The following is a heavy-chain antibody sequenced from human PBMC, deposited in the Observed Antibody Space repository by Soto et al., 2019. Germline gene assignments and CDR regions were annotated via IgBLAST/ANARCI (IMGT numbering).Heavy chain of an antibody. CDR2: IKQDGTEK. Sequence: GGSLRLSCAASGFTFSSYWMSWVRQAPGKGLAWVADIKQDGTEKYYVDSVKGRFTISRNNAKNSLYLQMNSLRAEDTAVYYCARDKYYDFWIGYSNYYFDYWGQGALVTVSS. CDR3: ARDKYYDFWIGYSNYYFDY. D-gene: IGHD3-3*01. J-gene: IGHJ4*02. V-gene: IGHV3-7*03. CDR1: GFTFSSYW.